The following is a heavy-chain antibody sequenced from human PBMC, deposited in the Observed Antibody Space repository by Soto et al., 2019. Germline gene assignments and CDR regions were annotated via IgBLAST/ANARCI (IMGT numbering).Heavy chain of an antibody. Sequence: GGSLRLSCAASGFTFDDYAMHWVRQAPGKGLEWVSGISWNSGSIGYADSVKGRFTISRDNAKNSLYLQMNSLRADDTALYYCAKASSGWPYYYYGMDVWGQGTTVTVSS. D-gene: IGHD6-19*01. CDR2: ISWNSGSI. CDR3: AKASSGWPYYYYGMDV. J-gene: IGHJ6*02. V-gene: IGHV3-9*01. CDR1: GFTFDDYA.